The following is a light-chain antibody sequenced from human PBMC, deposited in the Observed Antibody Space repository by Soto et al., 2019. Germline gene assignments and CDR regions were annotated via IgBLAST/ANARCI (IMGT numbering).Light chain of an antibody. V-gene: IGKV1-8*01. Sequence: AIRMTQSPSSLSASTGDRVTITCRASQGISSYLAWYQQKPGKAPKLLIYAASTLQSGVPSRFSGSGSGTDFTPTISCLQSEDFATYYCQQYYSYPRTFGQGTKVDI. CDR2: AAS. J-gene: IGKJ1*01. CDR3: QQYYSYPRT. CDR1: QGISSY.